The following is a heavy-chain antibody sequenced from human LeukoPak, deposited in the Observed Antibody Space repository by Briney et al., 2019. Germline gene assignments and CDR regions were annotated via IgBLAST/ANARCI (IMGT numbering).Heavy chain of an antibody. D-gene: IGHD1-26*01. CDR3: AKPLVSGSYYFDY. CDR2: ISGSGGST. CDR1: GFTFSSYA. V-gene: IGHV3-23*01. J-gene: IGHJ4*02. Sequence: GGSLRLSCAASGFTFSSYAMSWVRQAPGRGLEWVSGISGSGGSTYYADSVKGRFTISRDNSKNTLYLQMNSLRAEDTAVYYCAKPLVSGSYYFDYWGQGTLVTVSS.